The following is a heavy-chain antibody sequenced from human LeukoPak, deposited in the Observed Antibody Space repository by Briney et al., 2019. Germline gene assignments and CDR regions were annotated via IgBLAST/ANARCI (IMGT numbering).Heavy chain of an antibody. J-gene: IGHJ4*02. CDR3: ARDRAWNYFDY. Sequence: PGGSLRLSCAASGFTLSNHWMTWVRQAPGKGLEWVAIITNDGSRKYYAHSVEGRFTISRDNSKNTLYLQMDSLRAEDTAVYYCARDRAWNYFDYWGQGTLVTVSS. CDR1: GFTLSNHW. CDR2: ITNDGSRK. V-gene: IGHV3-30*03. D-gene: IGHD3-3*01.